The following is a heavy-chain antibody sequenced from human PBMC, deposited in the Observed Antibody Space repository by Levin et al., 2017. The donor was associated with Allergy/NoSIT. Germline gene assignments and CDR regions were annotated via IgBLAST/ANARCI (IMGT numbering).Heavy chain of an antibody. CDR2: ISSDGSIT. V-gene: IGHV3-74*01. Sequence: LSLTCAASGFTFSNSWMYWVRQAPGKGLMWVSRISSDGSITTQADSVKGRFTISRDNAKNTLYLQMNSLRAEDTAVYYCARVSLDGASYFAYWGQGTLVTVSS. D-gene: IGHD4/OR15-4a*01. CDR3: ARVSLDGASYFAY. J-gene: IGHJ4*02. CDR1: GFTFSNSW.